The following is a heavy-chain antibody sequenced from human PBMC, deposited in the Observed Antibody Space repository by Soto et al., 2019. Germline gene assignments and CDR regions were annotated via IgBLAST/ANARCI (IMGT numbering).Heavy chain of an antibody. CDR3: ARGSRLAPLMVRDDY. Sequence: ASVKVSCKASCYTFTSYGISWVRQAPGQGLEWMGWISAYNGNTNYAQKLQGRVTMTTDTSTSTAYMELRSLRSDDTAVYYCARGSRLAPLMVRDDYWGQGTLVTVSS. V-gene: IGHV1-18*01. CDR1: CYTFTSYG. CDR2: ISAYNGNT. J-gene: IGHJ4*02. D-gene: IGHD3-10*01.